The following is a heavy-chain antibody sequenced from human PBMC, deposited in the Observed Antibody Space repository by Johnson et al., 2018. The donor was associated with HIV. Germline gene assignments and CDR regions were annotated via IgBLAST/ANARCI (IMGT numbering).Heavy chain of an antibody. D-gene: IGHD3-22*01. CDR2: IKEDGSEE. CDR1: GFTFSNYW. V-gene: IGHV3-7*05. Sequence: VQLVESGGGLVQPGGSLRLSCAASGFTFSNYWMSWVRQAPGKGLEWVANIKEDGSEEYYVDSVEGRLTVSRDNAKNSLYLQRDSLRAEDTAVYYCARDGIYSSPWDAFDIWGQGTMVTVSS. J-gene: IGHJ3*02. CDR3: ARDGIYSSPWDAFDI.